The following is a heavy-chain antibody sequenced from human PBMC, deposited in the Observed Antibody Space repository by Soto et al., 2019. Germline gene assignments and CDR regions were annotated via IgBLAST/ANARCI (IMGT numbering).Heavy chain of an antibody. CDR3: ARENYCCGHEIGSLVL. Sequence: QVQLVESGGGVVQPGRSLILSCTASGITFSTYAMQWVRQAPGKGLEWAAVVSSEGGIQFYADSVTGRFTITRDNSKISLYLQMSNRATEDAAICYCARENYCCGHEIGSLVLWGRGTMVSVSS. J-gene: IGHJ2*01. CDR2: VSSEGGIQ. V-gene: IGHV3-30-3*01. CDR1: GITFSTYA. D-gene: IGHD5-12*01.